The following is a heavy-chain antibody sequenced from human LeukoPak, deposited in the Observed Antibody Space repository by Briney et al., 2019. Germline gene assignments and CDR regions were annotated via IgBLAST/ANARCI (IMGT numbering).Heavy chain of an antibody. CDR2: IKQDVSEE. J-gene: IGHJ4*02. CDR3: ARDGFNDFWSGYLDY. Sequence: GGSLRLSCAASGFTFSSYWMTWVRQAPGKGLEWVANIKQDVSEEYYVDSVKGRFTISRDNAKNSLYLQMNSLRAEDTAVYYCARDGFNDFWSGYLDYWGQGTLVTVSS. CDR1: GFTFSSYW. D-gene: IGHD3-3*01. V-gene: IGHV3-7*01.